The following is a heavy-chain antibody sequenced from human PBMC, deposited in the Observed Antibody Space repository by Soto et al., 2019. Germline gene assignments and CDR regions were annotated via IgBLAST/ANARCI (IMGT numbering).Heavy chain of an antibody. J-gene: IGHJ4*02. CDR2: IYPGDSDT. D-gene: IGHD6-13*01. V-gene: IGHV5-51*01. CDR1: GYSFTSYW. Sequence: GESLKISCNGSGYSFTSYWIGWVRQMPGKGLEWMGIIYPGDSDTRYSPSFQGQVTMSADKSISTAYLQWSSLKASDTAMYYCARYRDDSSSWLDYWGQGTLVTVSS. CDR3: ARYRDDSSSWLDY.